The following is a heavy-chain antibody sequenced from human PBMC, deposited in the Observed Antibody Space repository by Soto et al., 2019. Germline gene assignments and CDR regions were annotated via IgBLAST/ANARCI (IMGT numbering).Heavy chain of an antibody. J-gene: IGHJ6*02. CDR1: GFTFSSYS. D-gene: IGHD2-2*01. V-gene: IGHV3-21*01. CDR2: ISSSSSYI. CDR3: ARNTSLPAAKIHYGMDG. Sequence: EVQLVESGGGLVKPGGSLRLSCAASGFTFSSYSMNWVRQAPGKGLEWVSSISSSSSYIYYADSVKGRFTISRDNAKNSLYLQMNSLRAEDTAVYYCARNTSLPAAKIHYGMDGWGQGTTVTVSS.